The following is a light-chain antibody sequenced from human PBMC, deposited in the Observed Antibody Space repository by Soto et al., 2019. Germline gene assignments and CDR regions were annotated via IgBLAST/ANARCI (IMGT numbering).Light chain of an antibody. CDR3: SSYAGSNNLV. J-gene: IGLJ2*01. CDR2: EVS. Sequence: QSALTQPASVSGSPGQSITISCTGTSSDVGGYNYVSWYQQYPGKVPKLLIYEVSNRPSGVSSRFSGSKSGDTASLTISGLQPEDEADYYCSSYAGSNNLVFGGGTQLTVL. V-gene: IGLV2-14*01. CDR1: SSDVGGYNY.